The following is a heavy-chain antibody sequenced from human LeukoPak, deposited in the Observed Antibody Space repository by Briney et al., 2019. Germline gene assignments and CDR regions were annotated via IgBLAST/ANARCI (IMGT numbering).Heavy chain of an antibody. D-gene: IGHD6-25*01. CDR3: ARERVAAYCYYYMDV. Sequence: SETLSLTCTVSGGSLSSYYWSWIRQPAGKGLEWMGRIYTSGSTNYNPSLKSRVTMSVDTSKNQFSLKLSSVTAADTAVYYCARERVAAYCYYYMDVWGKGTTVTVSS. V-gene: IGHV4-4*07. J-gene: IGHJ6*03. CDR1: GGSLSSYY. CDR2: IYTSGST.